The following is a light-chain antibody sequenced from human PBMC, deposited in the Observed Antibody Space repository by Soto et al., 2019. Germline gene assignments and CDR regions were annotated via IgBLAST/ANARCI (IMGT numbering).Light chain of an antibody. CDR1: NSDVGSYNL. CDR3: CSYAGSSTQSYV. Sequence: QSALTEPASVSGSPGQSITIAGTGTNSDVGSYNLVSWYQQRPGKAPKVIIYEVSERPSGVSDLFSGSKSGNTASLMISGLQAEDEADYYCCSYAGSSTQSYVFGSGTKVTVL. CDR2: EVS. J-gene: IGLJ1*01. V-gene: IGLV2-23*02.